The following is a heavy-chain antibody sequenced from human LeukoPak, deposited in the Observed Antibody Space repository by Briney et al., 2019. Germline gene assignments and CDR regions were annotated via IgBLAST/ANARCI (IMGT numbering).Heavy chain of an antibody. CDR3: ARRAVTTSNYYYYMDV. J-gene: IGHJ6*03. CDR2: IYYSGST. CDR1: GGSISSYY. Sequence: SETLSLTCTVSGGSISSYYWSWIRQPPGKGLDWIGYIYYSGSTNYNPSLKSRVTISVDTSKNQFSLKLSSVTAADTAVYCCARRAVTTSNYYYYMDVWGKGTTVTVSS. D-gene: IGHD4-17*01. V-gene: IGHV4-59*08.